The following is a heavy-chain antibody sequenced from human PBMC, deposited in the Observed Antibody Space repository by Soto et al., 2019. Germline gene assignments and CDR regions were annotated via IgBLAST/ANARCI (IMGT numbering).Heavy chain of an antibody. CDR2: ISSSSSYI. D-gene: IGHD5-12*01. J-gene: IGHJ4*02. CDR3: ARELGATIIQTLDY. V-gene: IGHV3-21*01. Sequence: GGSLRLSCAASGFTFSSYSMNWVRQAPGKGLEWVSSISSSSSYIYYADSVKGRFTISRDNAKNSLYLQMNSLRAEDTAVYYCARELGATIIQTLDYWGQGTLVTVSS. CDR1: GFTFSSYS.